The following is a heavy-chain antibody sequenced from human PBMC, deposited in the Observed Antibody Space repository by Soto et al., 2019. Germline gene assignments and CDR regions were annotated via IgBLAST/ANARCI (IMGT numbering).Heavy chain of an antibody. CDR1: RFPFTTYG. Sequence: QVQLVESGGGVVQPGRSLRLSCAASRFPFTTYGMHWVREGPDKGLEWVAVISYDGSNTYYADSVKGRFTISRDNSKNTLYLQMNSLRPEDTALYYCVGGQYYFDYRGQGTLVTVSS. V-gene: IGHV3-30*03. CDR3: VGGQYYFDY. CDR2: ISYDGSNT. D-gene: IGHD3-10*01. J-gene: IGHJ4*02.